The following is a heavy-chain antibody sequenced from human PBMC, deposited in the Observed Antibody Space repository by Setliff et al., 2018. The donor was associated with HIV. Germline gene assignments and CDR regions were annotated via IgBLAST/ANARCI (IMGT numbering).Heavy chain of an antibody. CDR3: TIPASSLAPN. J-gene: IGHJ4*02. V-gene: IGHV4-39*01. Sequence: NPSETLSLTCTVSGASISSHNYYWGWIRQSPGKGLEWIASIRSSGDTYYNPSLQSRVIISVDTSNNQISLKLTSVTAADTAVYYCTIPASSLAPNWGRGTQVTVSS. CDR2: IRSSGDT. CDR1: GASISSHNYY.